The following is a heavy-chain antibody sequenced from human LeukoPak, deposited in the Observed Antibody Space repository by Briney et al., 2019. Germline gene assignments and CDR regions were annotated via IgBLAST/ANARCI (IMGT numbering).Heavy chain of an antibody. CDR2: INFSGYT. CDR1: RVSLGRYS. V-gene: IGHV4-34*01. CDR3: ARVGSTPAKFDH. Sequence: PSETLSLTCAVSRVSLGRYSWTWIRQSPGKGRECIGEINFSGYTKYNPSLKSRVTMSVDTSKNQFSLKLASVTAADTAIYFCARVGSTPAKFDHWGQETLVTVSS. D-gene: IGHD2-2*01. J-gene: IGHJ4*02.